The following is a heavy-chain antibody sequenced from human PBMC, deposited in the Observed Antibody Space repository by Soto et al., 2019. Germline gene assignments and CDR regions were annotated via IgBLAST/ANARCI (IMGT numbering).Heavy chain of an antibody. J-gene: IGHJ2*01. V-gene: IGHV1-69*01. CDR3: ARGGSIAALYWYFDL. CDR2: IIPIFGRA. Sequence: QVQLVQSGAEVKKPGSSVKVSCKASGGNFTNYGISWVRQAPGQGLDWMGGIIPIFGRANYAHKFQGRITITADESTITAYLELSSLRSEDTAVYYCARGGSIAALYWYFDLWGRGTLVTVSS. D-gene: IGHD6-13*01. CDR1: GGNFTNYG.